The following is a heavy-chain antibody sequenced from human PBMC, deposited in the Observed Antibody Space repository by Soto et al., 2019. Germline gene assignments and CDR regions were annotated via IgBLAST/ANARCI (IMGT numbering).Heavy chain of an antibody. D-gene: IGHD3-16*01. CDR2: ISYDGSNK. V-gene: IGHV3-30-3*01. J-gene: IGHJ4*02. Sequence: QVQLVESGGGVVQPGRSLRLSCAASGFTFSSYAMHWVRQAPGKGLEWVAVISYDGSNKYYADSVKGRFTSSRDNSKNTLYLQMNSLRAEDTAVYYCARESLITFGGVILKQKNYFDYWGQGTLVTVSS. CDR1: GFTFSSYA. CDR3: ARESLITFGGVILKQKNYFDY.